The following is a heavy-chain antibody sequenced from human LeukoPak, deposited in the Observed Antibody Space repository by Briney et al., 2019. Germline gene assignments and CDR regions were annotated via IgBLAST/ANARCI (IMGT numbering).Heavy chain of an antibody. Sequence: PSETLSLTCTVSGGSISSSSYYWGWIRQPPGKGLEWIGSIYYSGSTYYNPSLKSRVTISVDTSKNQFSLKLSSVTAADTAVYYCARRLDNFDYWGQGTLVTVSS. CDR2: IYYSGST. V-gene: IGHV4-39*01. J-gene: IGHJ4*02. CDR3: ARRLDNFDY. CDR1: GGSISSSSYY. D-gene: IGHD3-9*01.